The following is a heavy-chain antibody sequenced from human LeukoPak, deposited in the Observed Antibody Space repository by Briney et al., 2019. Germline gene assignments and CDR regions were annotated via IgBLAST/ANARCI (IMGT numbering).Heavy chain of an antibody. CDR2: IIPIFGTA. Sequence: SSVKVSCKASGGTFSSYAISWVRQAPGQGLKWMGGIIPIFGTANYAQKFQGRVTITADESTSTAYMELSSLRSEDTAVYYCARDLLSTIFGVVTPFWFDPWGQGTLVTVSS. CDR1: GGTFSSYA. V-gene: IGHV1-69*13. J-gene: IGHJ5*02. D-gene: IGHD3-3*01. CDR3: ARDLLSTIFGVVTPFWFDP.